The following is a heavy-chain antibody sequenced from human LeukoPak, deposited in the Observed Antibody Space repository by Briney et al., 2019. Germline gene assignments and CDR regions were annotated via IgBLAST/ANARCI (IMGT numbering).Heavy chain of an antibody. CDR2: ISYDGSNK. D-gene: IGHD3-10*01. V-gene: IGHV3-30*18. Sequence: PGGSLRLSCAASGFTFSTYWMTWVRQAPGKGLEWVAVISYDGSNKYYADSVKGRFTISRDNSKNTLYLQMNSLRAEDTAVYYCAKAPSAMVRGVIVQWFDPWGQGTLVTVSS. J-gene: IGHJ5*02. CDR3: AKAPSAMVRGVIVQWFDP. CDR1: GFTFSTYW.